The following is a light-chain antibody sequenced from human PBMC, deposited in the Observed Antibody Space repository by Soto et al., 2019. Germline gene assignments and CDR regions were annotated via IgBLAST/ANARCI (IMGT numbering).Light chain of an antibody. CDR2: AAS. CDR1: QGISSW. J-gene: IGKJ5*01. CDR3: HQANSFPIT. Sequence: DLQMPQSPSSVTASVGDRVTITCRASQGISSWLAWYQQKPGKAPKLLTYAASSLQTGVPARFSGSGSGTDFTLTISSLQPEDFATYYCHQANSFPITFGQGTRLEIK. V-gene: IGKV1-12*01.